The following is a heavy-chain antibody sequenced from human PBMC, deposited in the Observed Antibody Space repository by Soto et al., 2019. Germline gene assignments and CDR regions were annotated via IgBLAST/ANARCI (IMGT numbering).Heavy chain of an antibody. D-gene: IGHD1-1*01. J-gene: IGHJ3*01. V-gene: IGHV1-18*01. Sequence: GASVKVSCKASGYPFTTYVISWVRQAPGQGLEWMGWISAYNGNTNYAQKFQGRVTMTTDTSTSTAYMELRSLRSDDTAVYYCARDNLPGWKFVDAFNVWGQGTMVTVSS. CDR3: ARDNLPGWKFVDAFNV. CDR1: GYPFTTYV. CDR2: ISAYNGNT.